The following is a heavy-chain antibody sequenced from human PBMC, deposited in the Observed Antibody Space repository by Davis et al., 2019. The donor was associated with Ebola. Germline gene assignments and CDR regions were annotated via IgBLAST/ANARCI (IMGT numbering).Heavy chain of an antibody. CDR3: ARARARRHYYYYYGMDV. CDR2: INHSGST. V-gene: IGHV4-34*01. CDR1: GGSFSGYY. D-gene: IGHD6-6*01. Sequence: MPSETLSLTCAVYGGSFSGYYWSWIRQPPGKGLEWIGEINHSGSTNYNPSLKSRVTISVDTSKNQFSLKLSSVTAADTAVYYCARARARRHYYYYYGMDVWGQGTTVTVSS. J-gene: IGHJ6*02.